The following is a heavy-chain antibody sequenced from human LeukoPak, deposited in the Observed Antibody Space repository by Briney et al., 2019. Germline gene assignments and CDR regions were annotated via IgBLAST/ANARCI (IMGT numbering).Heavy chain of an antibody. CDR3: ARDQGYDSSGYALDY. Sequence: GRSLRLYCAASGFTFSSYAMHWVRQATGKGLEWVAVISYDGSNKYYADSVKGRFTISRDNSKNTLYLQMNSLRAEDTAVYYCARDQGYDSSGYALDYWGQGTLVTVSS. J-gene: IGHJ4*02. V-gene: IGHV3-30-3*01. D-gene: IGHD3-22*01. CDR2: ISYDGSNK. CDR1: GFTFSSYA.